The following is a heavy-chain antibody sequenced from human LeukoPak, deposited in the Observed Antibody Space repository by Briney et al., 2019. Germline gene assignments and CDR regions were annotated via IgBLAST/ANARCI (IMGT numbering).Heavy chain of an antibody. V-gene: IGHV1-69*06. J-gene: IGHJ5*02. CDR2: IIPIFGTA. D-gene: IGHD3-10*01. CDR1: GGTFSSYA. Sequence: ASVKVSCKASGGTFSSYAISWVRQAPGQGLEWMGGIIPIFGTANYAQKFQGRVTITADKSTSTAYMELSSLRSEDTAVYYCARRPYYHGSGSYLLNWFDPWGQGTLVTVSS. CDR3: ARRPYYHGSGSYLLNWFDP.